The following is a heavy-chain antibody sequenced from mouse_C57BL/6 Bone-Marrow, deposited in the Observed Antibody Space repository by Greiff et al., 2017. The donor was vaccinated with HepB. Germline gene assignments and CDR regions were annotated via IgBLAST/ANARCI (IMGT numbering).Heavy chain of an antibody. CDR2: ISSGSSTI. Sequence: EVQVVESGGGLVKPGGSLKLSCAASGFTFSDYGMHWVRQAPEKGLEWVAYISSGSSTIYYADTVKGRFTISRDNAKNTLLLQMTSLRSEDTAMYYCAREGDDYSDWFAYWGQGTLVTVSA. CDR1: GFTFSDYG. J-gene: IGHJ3*01. D-gene: IGHD2-4*01. V-gene: IGHV5-17*01. CDR3: AREGDDYSDWFAY.